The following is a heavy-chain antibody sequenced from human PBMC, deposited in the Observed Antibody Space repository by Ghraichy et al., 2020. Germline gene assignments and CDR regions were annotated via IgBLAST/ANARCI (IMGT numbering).Heavy chain of an antibody. CDR1: GFTFSSYA. Sequence: GGSLRLSCAASGFTFSSYAMSWVRQAPGKGLEWVSAISGSGGSTYYADSVKGRFTISRDNSKNTLYLQMNSLRAEDTAVYYCAKDDSSYYDCWSGYRGDDYWGQGTLVTVSS. D-gene: IGHD3-3*01. V-gene: IGHV3-23*01. J-gene: IGHJ4*02. CDR2: ISGSGGST. CDR3: AKDDSSYYDCWSGYRGDDY.